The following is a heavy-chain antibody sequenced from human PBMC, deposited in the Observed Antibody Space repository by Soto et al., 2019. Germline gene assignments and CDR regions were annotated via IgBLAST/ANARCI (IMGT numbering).Heavy chain of an antibody. CDR3: AKVSSDRGYYYFAMDV. CDR2: ISHGGNEK. CDR1: GFIFSSYA. J-gene: IGHJ6*02. D-gene: IGHD3-10*01. V-gene: IGHV3-30*18. Sequence: QVQLLESGGGVVQPGRSLRLSCAASGFIFSSYAMHWVRQAPGKGLEWVAVISHGGNEKYYADSVEGRFTISRDNSKNMVYRQMNGLRPEDTAVYYCAKVSSDRGYYYFAMDVWGQGTTVTVSS.